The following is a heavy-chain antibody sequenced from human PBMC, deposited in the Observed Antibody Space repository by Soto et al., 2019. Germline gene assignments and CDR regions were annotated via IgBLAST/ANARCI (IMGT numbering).Heavy chain of an antibody. Sequence: SETLSLTCAVSGDSMSSSDYYWGWIRQPPGKGLEWIGSIYYSGSTYYNPSLQSRVTISVDTSKNQFSLKLSSVTAADTAVYYCARQEKCSSSNWFDPWGQGTLVTVSS. CDR1: GDSMSSSDYY. V-gene: IGHV4-39*01. CDR3: ARQEKCSSSNWFDP. CDR2: IYYSGST. J-gene: IGHJ5*02. D-gene: IGHD6-13*01.